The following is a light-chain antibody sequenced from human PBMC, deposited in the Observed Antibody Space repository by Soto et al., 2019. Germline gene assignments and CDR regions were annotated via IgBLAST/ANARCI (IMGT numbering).Light chain of an antibody. CDR3: QQRSTWPLT. V-gene: IGKV3D-20*02. CDR1: QSVSSSY. Sequence: ETLLTTSPGTLSLAPGERAPLSCRASQSVSSSYLAWYQQKPGQAPRLLIYGASSRATGIPGRFSGSGSGTDFTLTISRLEPEDFAVYYCQQRSTWPLTFGQGTKVE. CDR2: GAS. J-gene: IGKJ2*01.